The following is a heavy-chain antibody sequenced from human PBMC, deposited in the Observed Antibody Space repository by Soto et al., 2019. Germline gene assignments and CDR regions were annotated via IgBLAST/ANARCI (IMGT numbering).Heavy chain of an antibody. V-gene: IGHV4-39*01. CDR1: GGSISSSRYY. CDR2: IYYSGST. D-gene: IGHD3-3*01. Sequence: PSETLSLTCTVSGGSISSSRYYWGWIRQPPGKGLEWIGSIYYSGSTYYNPSLKSRVTISVDTSKNQFSLKLSSVTAADTAVYYCARHGYDFWSGYPSTAFDYWGQGTLVTVSS. CDR3: ARHGYDFWSGYPSTAFDY. J-gene: IGHJ4*02.